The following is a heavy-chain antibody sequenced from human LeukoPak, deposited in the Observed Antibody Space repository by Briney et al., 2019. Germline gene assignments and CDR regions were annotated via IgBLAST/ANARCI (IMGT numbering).Heavy chain of an antibody. J-gene: IGHJ4*02. CDR2: ILGNGITI. V-gene: IGHV3-48*03. D-gene: IGHD1-1*01. Sequence: AESLRLSCAASGFTFSSYDLNWVRQAPGKGLEWVSYILGNGITIYYADSEKRRFTFFRDNAKNSLYLQMNSLRAEDTAVYYCVRKLTGTTFFDYWGQGTLVTVSS. CDR1: GFTFSSYD. CDR3: VRKLTGTTFFDY.